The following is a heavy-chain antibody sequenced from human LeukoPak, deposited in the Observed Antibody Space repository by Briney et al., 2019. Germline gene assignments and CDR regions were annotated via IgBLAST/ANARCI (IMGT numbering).Heavy chain of an antibody. D-gene: IGHD3-10*01. V-gene: IGHV3-33*01. CDR3: ARDRDYGSGSYSLYYYYGMDV. CDR1: GFTFSSYG. J-gene: IGHJ6*04. CDR2: TWYDGSNK. Sequence: GGSLRLSCAASGFTFSSYGMHWVRQAPGKGLEWVAVTWYDGSNKYYADSVKGRFTISRDNSKNTLYLQMNSLRAEDTAVYYCARDRDYGSGSYSLYYYYGMDVWGKGTTVTVSS.